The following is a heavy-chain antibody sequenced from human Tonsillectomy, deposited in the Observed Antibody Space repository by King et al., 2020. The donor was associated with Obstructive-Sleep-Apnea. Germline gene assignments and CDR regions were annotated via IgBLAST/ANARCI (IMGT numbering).Heavy chain of an antibody. CDR1: GYTFISNE. V-gene: IGHV1-8*01. Sequence: QLVQSGAEVKKPGASVKVSCKASGYTFISNEINWVRQATGQGLEWMGWMNPNSGNTGYAQKFQGRVTMTRNTSIPTAYIELNSLTSEDTAVYYCARGTRSFDYWGQGTLVIVSS. CDR3: ARGTRSFDY. CDR2: MNPNSGNT. J-gene: IGHJ4*02.